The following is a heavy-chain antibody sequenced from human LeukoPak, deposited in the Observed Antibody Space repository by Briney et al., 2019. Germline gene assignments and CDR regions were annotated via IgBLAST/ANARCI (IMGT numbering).Heavy chain of an antibody. V-gene: IGHV4-31*03. CDR1: GDSINSGGYH. D-gene: IGHD3-22*01. J-gene: IGHJ4*02. Sequence: PSETLSLTCSISGDSINSGGYHWNWIRQPPGKGLEWLGYIHSGGNAYFNPSVEGRSSISLDKSQNQFFLRLTSVTAADTAVYFCARDHYDSRGDYVVEYWGQGTLVTVPS. CDR3: ARDHYDSRGDYVVEY. CDR2: IHSGGNA.